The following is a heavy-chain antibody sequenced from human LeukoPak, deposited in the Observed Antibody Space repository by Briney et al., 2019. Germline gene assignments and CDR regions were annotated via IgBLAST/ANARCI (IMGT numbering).Heavy chain of an antibody. J-gene: IGHJ4*02. Sequence: ASVKVSCKASGYTFTGYYMHWVRQAPGQGLEWMGRINPNSGGTNYAQKFQGRVTMTRDTSISTAYMELSRLRSDDTAVYYCARVDCGGDCYSSVGFDYWGQGTLVTVSS. CDR3: ARVDCGGDCYSSVGFDY. V-gene: IGHV1-2*06. CDR2: INPNSGGT. CDR1: GYTFTGYY. D-gene: IGHD2-21*01.